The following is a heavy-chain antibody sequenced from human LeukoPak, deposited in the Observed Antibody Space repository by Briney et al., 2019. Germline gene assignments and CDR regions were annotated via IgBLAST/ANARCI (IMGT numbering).Heavy chain of an antibody. Sequence: SQTLSLTCAISGDSVSNDTAAWSWIRQPPSRGLEWLGRTYHRSKWYYDYAISVKSRMTIDLETSKNRFSLHLNSVTPDDTAVYYCARLRRYIKQATSGMDVWGQGTTVTVSS. V-gene: IGHV6-1*01. D-gene: IGHD5-18*01. CDR3: ARLRRYIKQATSGMDV. CDR2: TYHRSKWYY. J-gene: IGHJ6*02. CDR1: GDSVSNDTAA.